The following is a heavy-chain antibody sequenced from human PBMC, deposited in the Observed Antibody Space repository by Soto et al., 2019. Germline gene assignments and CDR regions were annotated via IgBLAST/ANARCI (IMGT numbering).Heavy chain of an antibody. CDR3: ARDHGYCSGGTCYPRY. D-gene: IGHD2-15*01. V-gene: IGHV1-18*01. Sequence: QVQLVQSGAEVKKPGASVKVSCKASGYTFTTYGISWVRQAPGQGLEWMGWISAYNGNTNYAQKLQGGVTMTTATSTSTAYMELRSPRSDDTAVYYCARDHGYCSGGTCYPRYWGQGTLVTVSS. CDR2: ISAYNGNT. J-gene: IGHJ4*02. CDR1: GYTFTTYG.